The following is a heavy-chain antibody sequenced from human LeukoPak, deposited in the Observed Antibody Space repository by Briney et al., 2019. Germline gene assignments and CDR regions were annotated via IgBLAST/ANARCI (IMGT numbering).Heavy chain of an antibody. Sequence: ASVEVSCKASGYTFTSYYMHWVRQAPGQGLEWMGIINPSGGSTSYAQKFQGRVTMTRDTSTSTVYMELSSLRSEDTAVYYCARDIPTQWLHPPYNWFDPWGQGTLVTVSS. CDR3: ARDIPTQWLHPPYNWFDP. CDR1: GYTFTSYY. D-gene: IGHD5-24*01. V-gene: IGHV1-46*01. J-gene: IGHJ5*02. CDR2: INPSGGST.